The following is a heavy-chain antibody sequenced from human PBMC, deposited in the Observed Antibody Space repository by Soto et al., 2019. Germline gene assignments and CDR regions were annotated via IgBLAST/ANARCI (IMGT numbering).Heavy chain of an antibody. CDR2: ISGSGVRT. J-gene: IGHJ5*01. Sequence: PGGSLRLSCTASGFTFTNYAMSWARQAPGKGLEWVSTISGSGVRTYYADSVKGRFTISRDNSKNTLDLQMNSLRAEDTAIYYCAKDHAREQFGRGENWFDSWGQGTLVTVSS. D-gene: IGHD3-10*01. CDR3: AKDHAREQFGRGENWFDS. CDR1: GFTFTNYA. V-gene: IGHV3-23*01.